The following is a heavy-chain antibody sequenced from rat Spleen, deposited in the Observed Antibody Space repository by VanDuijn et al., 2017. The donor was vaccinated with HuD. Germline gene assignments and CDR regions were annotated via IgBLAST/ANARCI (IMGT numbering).Heavy chain of an antibody. CDR1: GFSLTDNS. CDR3: TRGLGDY. J-gene: IGHJ2*01. Sequence: QVQLKESGPGLVQPSQTLSLTCTVSGFSLTDNSVHWLRQPPGKGLEWMGGIWGDGSTSYNSALKSRLSVSRDTSKSQVFLKVNSLQSDDTAMYICTRGLGDYWGQGVMVTVSS. V-gene: IGHV2-1*01. D-gene: IGHD5-1*01. CDR2: IWGDGST.